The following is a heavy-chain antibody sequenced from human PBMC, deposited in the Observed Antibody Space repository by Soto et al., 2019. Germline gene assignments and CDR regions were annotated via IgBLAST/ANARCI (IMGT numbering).Heavy chain of an antibody. V-gene: IGHV3-72*01. CDR1: GFTFSDHY. CDR2: IRNRANGYTT. D-gene: IGHD3-22*01. CDR3: ARETHYYDRGRYYFYLDY. Sequence: GGSLRLSCAASGFTFSDHYMDWVRQAPGKGLEWIGRIRNRANGYTTEYAASVKDRFTISRDDPGRSLRLQMDSLKTEDTAVYYCARETHYYDRGRYYFYLDYWGQGTLVTVSS. J-gene: IGHJ4*02.